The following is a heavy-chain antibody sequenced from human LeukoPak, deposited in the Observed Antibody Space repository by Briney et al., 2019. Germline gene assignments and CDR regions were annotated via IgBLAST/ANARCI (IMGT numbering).Heavy chain of an antibody. Sequence: SETLSLTCTVSGGSISSSSYYWGWIRQPPGKGLEWIGRIYYSGSTYYNPSLKSRVTISVDTSKNQFSLKLSSVTAADTAVYYCARFPLGPDYYYYYMDVWGKGTTVTVSS. CDR3: ARFPLGPDYYYYYMDV. J-gene: IGHJ6*03. CDR2: IYYSGST. CDR1: GGSISSSSYY. V-gene: IGHV4-39*01.